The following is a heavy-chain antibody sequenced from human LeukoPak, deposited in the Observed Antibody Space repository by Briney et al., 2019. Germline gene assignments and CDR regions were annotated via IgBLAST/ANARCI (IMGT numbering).Heavy chain of an antibody. V-gene: IGHV3-74*01. CDR3: ARESGGNGVDYYYYMDV. CDR2: INSDGSST. J-gene: IGHJ6*03. CDR1: GFTFSSCW. D-gene: IGHD4-23*01. Sequence: GLSLRLSCAASGFTFSSCWMLWVPQAPGKGLVGVSRINSDGSSTSYADSVKGRFTISRDNAKNTLYLQMNSLRAEDTAVYYCARESGGNGVDYYYYMDVWGKGTTVTVSS.